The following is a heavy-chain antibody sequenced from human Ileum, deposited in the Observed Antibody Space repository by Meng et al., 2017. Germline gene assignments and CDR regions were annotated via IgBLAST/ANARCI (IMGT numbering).Heavy chain of an antibody. CDR1: AGSLSSGGYY. D-gene: IGHD3/OR15-3a*01. V-gene: IGHV4-31*03. CDR2: IFYSGST. CDR3: ARVRRGLGLRFDP. J-gene: IGHJ5*02. Sequence: QVQRPEQRPGLVNPSHTLSLTFTVTAGSLSSGGYYWGWIRQHPGKGLEWIGYIFYSGSTYYNSSLKSRINISVDTSKNQFSLKVSSVTAADTAVYYCARVRRGLGLRFDPWGQGTLVTVSS.